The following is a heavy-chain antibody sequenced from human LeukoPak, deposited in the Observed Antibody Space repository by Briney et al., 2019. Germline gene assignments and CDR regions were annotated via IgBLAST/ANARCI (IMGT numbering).Heavy chain of an antibody. Sequence: SETLSLTCAVYGGSFSGYYWSWIRQPPGKGLEWIGEINHSGSTNYNPSLKSRVTISVDTSKNQFSLKLSSVTAADTAVYFCARHVGFFDAFDTWGQGTMVTVSS. J-gene: IGHJ3*02. CDR1: GGSFSGYY. D-gene: IGHD3-3*01. CDR3: ARHVGFFDAFDT. V-gene: IGHV4-34*01. CDR2: INHSGST.